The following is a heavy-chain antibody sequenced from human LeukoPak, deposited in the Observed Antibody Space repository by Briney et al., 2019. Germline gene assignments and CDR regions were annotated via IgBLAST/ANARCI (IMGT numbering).Heavy chain of an antibody. CDR2: MSYSGRT. V-gene: IGHV4-59*02. Sequence: PSETLSLTCAVSGGSVSSYYWSWIRQTPEKGLEWIGDMSYSGRTDYGPSLKSRVNMSVDTYKNQFCLKMSYVTAADTGVYYCARGYCRDDICQVFPYWGQGTLVTVSS. D-gene: IGHD2-21*02. CDR3: ARGYCRDDICQVFPY. J-gene: IGHJ4*02. CDR1: GGSVSSYY.